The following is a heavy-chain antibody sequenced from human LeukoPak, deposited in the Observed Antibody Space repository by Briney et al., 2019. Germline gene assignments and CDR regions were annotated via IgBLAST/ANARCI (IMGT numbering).Heavy chain of an antibody. Sequence: SETLSLTCDVSGVSINTCCYYWTWIRQPPGKGLEWIGYKYYSGSTRYNSSLRSRLAISLDSSKNQFSLRLTSVTAADTAVYYCARGRSYGFDFDSWGPGTLVIVSS. CDR2: KYYSGST. J-gene: IGHJ4*02. CDR1: GVSINTCCYY. D-gene: IGHD5-18*01. CDR3: ARGRSYGFDFDS. V-gene: IGHV4-61*01.